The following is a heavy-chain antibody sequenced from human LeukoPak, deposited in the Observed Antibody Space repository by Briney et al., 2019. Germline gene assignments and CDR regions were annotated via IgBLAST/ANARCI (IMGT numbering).Heavy chain of an antibody. CDR2: IKQDGSEK. J-gene: IGHJ4*02. CDR1: GFTFSSYW. CDR3: ASGAEESTVIEDDYVWGSYRYLDY. D-gene: IGHD3-16*02. Sequence: GGSLRLSCAASGFTFSSYWMSWVRQAPGKGLEWVANIKQDGSEKYYVDSVKGRFTISRDNAKNSLYLQMNSLRAEDTAVYYCASGAEESTVIEDDYVWGSYRYLDYWGQGTLVTVSS. V-gene: IGHV3-7*01.